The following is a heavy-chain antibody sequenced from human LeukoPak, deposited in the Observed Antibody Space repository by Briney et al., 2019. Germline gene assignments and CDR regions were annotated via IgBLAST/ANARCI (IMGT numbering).Heavy chain of an antibody. J-gene: IGHJ6*03. V-gene: IGHV1-2*04. CDR3: ASRGLRDTAIPRLHYYYHMDV. CDR2: INPNSGGT. Sequence: ASVKVSCKASGYTFTSYGISWVRQAPGQGLEWMGWINPNSGGTNYAQKFQGWVTMTRDTSISTAHMELSRLRSDDTAVYYCASRGLRDTAIPRLHYYYHMDVWGKGTTVTVSS. D-gene: IGHD5-18*01. CDR1: GYTFTSYG.